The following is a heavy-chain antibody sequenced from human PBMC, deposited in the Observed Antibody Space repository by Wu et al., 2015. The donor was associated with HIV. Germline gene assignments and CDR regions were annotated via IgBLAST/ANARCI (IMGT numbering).Heavy chain of an antibody. CDR3: ARDVPVVAAGLFDY. V-gene: IGHV1-18*01. J-gene: IGHJ4*02. Sequence: QVHLVQSGAEVKKPGASVQVSCTASGYTFMNYGISWVRQAPGQGLEWMGWISVYNGARKFAQKFQGRVTMTTDTSTNTAYLDLRSLRSDDSAVYYCARDVPVVAAGLFDYWGQGSLVTVSS. CDR1: GYTFMNYG. CDR2: ISVYNGAR. D-gene: IGHD2-15*01.